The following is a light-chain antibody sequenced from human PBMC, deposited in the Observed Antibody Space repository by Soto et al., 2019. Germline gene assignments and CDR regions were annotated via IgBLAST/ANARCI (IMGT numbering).Light chain of an antibody. Sequence: DIPMTQSPSTLSASVGDRVTITCRASQSISSWLAWYQQKPGKAPNLLIYKVSNLESGVPSRFSGSGSGTEFTLTISSPQPDDFATYYCQQYNSYPWTFGQGTKVDIK. V-gene: IGKV1-5*03. CDR1: QSISSW. J-gene: IGKJ1*01. CDR2: KVS. CDR3: QQYNSYPWT.